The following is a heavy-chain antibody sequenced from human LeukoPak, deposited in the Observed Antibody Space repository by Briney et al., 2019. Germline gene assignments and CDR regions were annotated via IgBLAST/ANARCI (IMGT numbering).Heavy chain of an antibody. D-gene: IGHD3-10*01. CDR3: ASGVSGSGDLYFDY. CDR1: GGSISSYY. V-gene: IGHV4-59*01. CDR2: IYYSGST. J-gene: IGHJ4*02. Sequence: SETLSLTCTVSGGSISSYYWSWIRQPPGKGLEWIGYIYYSGSTNYNPSLKSRVTISVDTSKNQFSLKLSSVTAADTAVYYCASGVSGSGDLYFDYWGQGTLVTVSS.